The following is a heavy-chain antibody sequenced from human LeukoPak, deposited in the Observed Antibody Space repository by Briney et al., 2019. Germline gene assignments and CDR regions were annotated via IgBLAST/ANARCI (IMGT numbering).Heavy chain of an antibody. CDR1: GFTFSSYA. Sequence: GGSLRLSCAASGFTFSSYAMSWVRQAPGKGLEWVSAISGGGGGTYYADSVKGRFTISRDNPKNTLYLQMNSLRAEDTAVYYCAKRGYYDSSGSYAPFDYWGQGTLVTVSS. D-gene: IGHD3-22*01. J-gene: IGHJ4*02. V-gene: IGHV3-23*01. CDR3: AKRGYYDSSGSYAPFDY. CDR2: ISGGGGGT.